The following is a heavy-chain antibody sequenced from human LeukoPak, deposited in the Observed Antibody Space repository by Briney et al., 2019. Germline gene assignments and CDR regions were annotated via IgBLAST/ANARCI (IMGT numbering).Heavy chain of an antibody. CDR2: INSNSGGT. D-gene: IGHD7-27*01. J-gene: IGHJ3*02. CDR3: ASSLTGDLHFDI. Sequence: ASVKVSCKASGYSFTGYYMHWVRQAPGQGLEWMGWINSNSGGTNHAQKFQGRVTMTRDTSISTAYMELSRLRSDDAAVYYCASSLTGDLHFDIWGQGTMVTVS. CDR1: GYSFTGYY. V-gene: IGHV1-2*02.